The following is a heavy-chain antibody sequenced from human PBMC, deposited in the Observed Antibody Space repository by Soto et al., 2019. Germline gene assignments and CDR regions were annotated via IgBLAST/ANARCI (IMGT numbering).Heavy chain of an antibody. D-gene: IGHD1-7*01. J-gene: IGHJ4*02. CDR3: ARANENYDLGPNDY. CDR2: INAADGHT. Sequence: QVQLVQSGAEVKKPGASVRISCKASGYSLPTHTIHWVRQAPGQRLEWMGWINAADGHTKYAQNFQNRVTNTCATSASRVYMKLTGLTSDDTAIYYCARANENYDLGPNDYWGQGTLVTVSS. V-gene: IGHV1-3*01. CDR1: GYSLPTHT.